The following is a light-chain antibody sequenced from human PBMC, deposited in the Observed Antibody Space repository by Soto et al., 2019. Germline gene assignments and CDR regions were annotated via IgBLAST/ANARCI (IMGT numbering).Light chain of an antibody. CDR1: QSISIW. Sequence: DIQMTQSPSTLSASVGVIDTLTFRATQSISIWLAWYQQKPGKAPELLIYDASSLQIGVPSRFSGSGSGTEFTLTISSLQPDDFATYYCLQHYTYPRTFGQGTKVDI. CDR2: DAS. V-gene: IGKV1-5*01. CDR3: LQHYTYPRT. J-gene: IGKJ1*01.